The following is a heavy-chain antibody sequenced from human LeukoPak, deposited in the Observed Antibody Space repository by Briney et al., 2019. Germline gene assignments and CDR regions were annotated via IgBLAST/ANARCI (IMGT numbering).Heavy chain of an antibody. D-gene: IGHD3-22*01. Sequence: SETLSLTCTVSGGSISSYYWSRIRQPPGKGLEWIGYIYYSGSTNYNPSLKSRVTISVDTSKNQFSLKLSSVTAADTAVYYCARAPYDSSGYSFDYWGQGTLVTVSS. CDR2: IYYSGST. CDR3: ARAPYDSSGYSFDY. J-gene: IGHJ4*02. V-gene: IGHV4-59*01. CDR1: GGSISSYY.